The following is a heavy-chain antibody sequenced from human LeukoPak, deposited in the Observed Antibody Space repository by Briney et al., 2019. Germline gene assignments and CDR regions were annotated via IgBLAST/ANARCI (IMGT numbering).Heavy chain of an antibody. CDR2: IYYSGST. J-gene: IGHJ6*04. CDR1: GGSISSYY. CDR3: ARGGYCSSTSCYYYYYGMDV. D-gene: IGHD2-2*03. V-gene: IGHV4-59*01. Sequence: SETLSLTCTVSGGSISSYYWSWIRQPPGKGLEWIGYIYYSGSTNYNPSLKSRVTISVDTSKNQFSLKLSSVTAADTAVYYCARGGYCSSTSCYYYYYGMDVWGKGTTVTVSS.